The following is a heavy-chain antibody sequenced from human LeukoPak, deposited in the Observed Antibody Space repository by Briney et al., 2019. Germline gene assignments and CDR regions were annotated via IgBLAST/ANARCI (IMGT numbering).Heavy chain of an antibody. CDR3: ARHFTSGSYSPAGY. V-gene: IGHV4-39*01. CDR1: GGSISSSSYY. Sequence: SETLSLTCTVSGGSISSSSYYWGWIRQPPGKGLEWIGSIYYSGSTYYNPSLKSRVTISVDTSKNQFSLKLSSVIAADTAVYYCARHFTSGSYSPAGYWGQGTLVTVSS. J-gene: IGHJ4*02. CDR2: IYYSGST. D-gene: IGHD1-26*01.